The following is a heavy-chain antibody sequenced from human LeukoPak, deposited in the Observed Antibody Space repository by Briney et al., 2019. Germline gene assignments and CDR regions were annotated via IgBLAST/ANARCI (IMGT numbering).Heavy chain of an antibody. CDR1: GFTFSSYG. V-gene: IGHV3-23*01. J-gene: IGHJ4*02. CDR3: AKTNGYYSD. D-gene: IGHD3-22*01. Sequence: PGGSLRLSCAASGFTFSSYGMNWVRQAPGKGLEWVSGISGSGGTTYYADSVKGRFTISRDNPKNSLSPQVSSLRAEDTAVYYCAKTNGYYSDWGQGTLVTVSS. CDR2: ISGSGGTT.